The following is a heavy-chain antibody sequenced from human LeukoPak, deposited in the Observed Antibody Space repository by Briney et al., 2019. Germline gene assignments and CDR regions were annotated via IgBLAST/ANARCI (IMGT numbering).Heavy chain of an antibody. CDR1: GGSISSSSYY. J-gene: IGHJ6*03. V-gene: IGHV4-39*07. CDR3: ASEYYDILTGYYHTAYYYYYMDV. Sequence: SETLSLTCTVSGGSISSSSYYWGWIRQPPGKGLEWIGSIYYSGSTYYNPSLKSRVTISVDTSKNQFSLKLSSVTAADTAVYYCASEYYDILTGYYHTAYYYYYMDVWGKGTTVTVSS. CDR2: IYYSGST. D-gene: IGHD3-9*01.